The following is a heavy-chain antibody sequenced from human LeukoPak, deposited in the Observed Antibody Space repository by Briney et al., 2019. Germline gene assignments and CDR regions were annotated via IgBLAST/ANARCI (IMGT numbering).Heavy chain of an antibody. CDR2: IGGSGDST. CDR3: AKDPLEQLSTIYFQN. Sequence: GGSLRLSCAASGFTFSSHTMSWVRQAPGKGLEWVSAIGGSGDSTYYADSVKGRFTVSRDNSQNTLYLQMNRLRAEDTAVYYCAKDPLEQLSTIYFQNWGQGTLVTVSS. V-gene: IGHV3-23*01. CDR1: GFTFSSHT. D-gene: IGHD6-6*01. J-gene: IGHJ1*01.